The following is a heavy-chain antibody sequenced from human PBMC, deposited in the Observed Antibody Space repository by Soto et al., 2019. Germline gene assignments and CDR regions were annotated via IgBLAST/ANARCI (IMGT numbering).Heavy chain of an antibody. V-gene: IGHV4-34*01. CDR1: GASFSGYY. CDR3: ARDGITGTTGYYYYGMDV. J-gene: IGHJ6*02. CDR2: INHSGST. D-gene: IGHD1-7*01. Sequence: NPSETLSLTGAVYGASFSGYYWSWISHPPGEGLEWIGEINHSGSTNYNPSLKSRVTISVDTSKNQFSLKLSSVTAADAAVYYCARDGITGTTGYYYYGMDVWGQGTTVTVSS.